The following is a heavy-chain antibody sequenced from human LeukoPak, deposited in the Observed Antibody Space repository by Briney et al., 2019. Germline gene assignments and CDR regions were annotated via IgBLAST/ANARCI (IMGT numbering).Heavy chain of an antibody. V-gene: IGHV3-30*18. J-gene: IGHJ4*02. CDR2: ISDDGSDQ. CDR3: AKSMYRMTGYFEY. Sequence: QSGGSLRLSCAASGFTFSSHWMHWVRQAPGKGLEWVGVISDDGSDQYYADSVKGRFTISRDNSKNMVSLQMTSLRHEDTALYYCAKSMYRMTGYFEYWGQGTLVTVSS. CDR1: GFTFSSHW. D-gene: IGHD3-9*01.